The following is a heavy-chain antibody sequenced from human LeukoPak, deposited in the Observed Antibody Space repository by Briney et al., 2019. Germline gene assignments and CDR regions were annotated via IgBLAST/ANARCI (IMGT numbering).Heavy chain of an antibody. CDR3: ARDYYDSSGYVSV. CDR2: INPNSGGT. D-gene: IGHD3-22*01. Sequence: GASVKVSCKASGYTFTGYYMHWVRQAPGQGLEWMGWINPNSGGTNYAQKFQGRVTMTRDTSISTAYMELSRLRSDDTAVYYCARDYYDSSGYVSVWGQGTLVTVSS. V-gene: IGHV1-2*02. CDR1: GYTFTGYY. J-gene: IGHJ4*02.